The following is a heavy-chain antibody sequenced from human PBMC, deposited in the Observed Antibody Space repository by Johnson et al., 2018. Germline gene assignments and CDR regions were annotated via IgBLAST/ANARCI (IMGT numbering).Heavy chain of an antibody. CDR2: LSYDGSNK. V-gene: IGHV3-30*03. CDR3: AREERFLEWPPDAFDI. J-gene: IGHJ3*02. CDR1: GFTFSSYG. D-gene: IGHD3-3*01. Sequence: QVQLVQSGGGVVQPGRSLRLSCAASGFTFSSYGMHWVRQAPGTGLEWVAVLSYDGSNKYYADSVKGRFTLSRDNSKNTLFLQMNSLRAEDTAVYYCAREERFLEWPPDAFDIWGQGTMVTVSS.